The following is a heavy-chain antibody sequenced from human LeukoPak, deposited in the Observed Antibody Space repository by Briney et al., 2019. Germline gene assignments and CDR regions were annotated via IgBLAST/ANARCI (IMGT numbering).Heavy chain of an antibody. CDR2: IIPIFGTA. D-gene: IGHD5-24*01. CDR1: GGTFSIYA. V-gene: IGHV1-69*13. Sequence: SVTVSFKASGGTFSIYAISWVRQAPGQGLEWMGGIIPIFGTANYAQKFQGRATITADESTSTAYMELSSLRSEDTAVYYCARGGGLHHDYWGQGTLVTVSS. CDR3: ARGGGLHHDY. J-gene: IGHJ4*02.